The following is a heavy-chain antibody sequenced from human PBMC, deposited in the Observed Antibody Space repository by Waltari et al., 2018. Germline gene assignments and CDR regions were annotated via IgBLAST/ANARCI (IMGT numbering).Heavy chain of an antibody. CDR2: INHSGST. CDR1: GGSFSGYY. CDR3: ARAKRRFLLAGPAYFDY. V-gene: IGHV4-34*01. Sequence: QVQLQQWGAGLLKPSETLSLTCAVYGGSFSGYYWSWIRQPPGKGLEWIGEINHSGSTNDHPSLKSRVTISVDTSKSQFSLKLSSVTAADTAVYYCARAKRRFLLAGPAYFDYWGQGTLVTVSS. D-gene: IGHD2-15*01. J-gene: IGHJ4*02.